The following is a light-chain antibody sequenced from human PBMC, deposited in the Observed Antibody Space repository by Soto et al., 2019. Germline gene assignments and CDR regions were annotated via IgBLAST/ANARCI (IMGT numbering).Light chain of an antibody. CDR3: FSYAGNDNWV. CDR2: EVY. Sequence: QSVLTQPPSASGSPGQSVAISCTGSSSDIGAYNFVCWFQQHPGKAPRLMIYEVYKRPSGVPDRFSASKSGNTASLIVSGLQAEDDADYYCFSYAGNDNWVFGGGTKVTVL. J-gene: IGLJ3*02. V-gene: IGLV2-8*01. CDR1: SSDIGAYNF.